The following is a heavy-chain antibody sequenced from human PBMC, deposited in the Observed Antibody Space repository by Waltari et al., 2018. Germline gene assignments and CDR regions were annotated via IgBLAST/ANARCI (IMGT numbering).Heavy chain of an antibody. Sequence: QLQLQESGPGLVKPSETLSLTCTVSGGSISSSSYYWGWIRQPPGKGLEWIGSIYYSGGTYYNPSLKSRVTISVDTSKNQFSLKLSSVTAADTAVYYCALSIAVAAQGGNFDYWGQGTLVTVSS. CDR3: ALSIAVAAQGGNFDY. J-gene: IGHJ4*02. CDR1: GGSISSSSYY. V-gene: IGHV4-39*01. CDR2: IYYSGGT. D-gene: IGHD6-19*01.